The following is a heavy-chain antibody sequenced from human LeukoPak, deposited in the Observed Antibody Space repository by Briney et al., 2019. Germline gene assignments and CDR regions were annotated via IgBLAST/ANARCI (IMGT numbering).Heavy chain of an antibody. CDR2: IYHSGST. V-gene: IGHV4-38-2*02. J-gene: IGHJ4*02. Sequence: SETLSLTCTVSGYSISSGYYWGWIRQPPGKGLERIGSIYHSGSTYYNPSLKSRVTISVDTSKNQFSLKLSSVTAADTAVYYCARGGGDYWGQGTLVTVSS. CDR1: GYSISSGYY. D-gene: IGHD3-16*01. CDR3: ARGGGDY.